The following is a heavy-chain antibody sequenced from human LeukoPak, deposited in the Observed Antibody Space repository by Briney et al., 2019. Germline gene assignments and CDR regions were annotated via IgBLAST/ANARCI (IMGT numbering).Heavy chain of an antibody. V-gene: IGHV3-74*01. J-gene: IGHJ4*02. Sequence: GGSLRLSCAASGFSSSNYWMHWVRQAPGKGLVWVTRMNSDGSATYYAASVQGRFTISRDNAKSTLYLQMNSLRAEDTAMYFCAKGPNYFDSWGQGTLVSVSS. CDR2: MNSDGSAT. CDR1: GFSSSNYW. CDR3: AKGPNYFDS.